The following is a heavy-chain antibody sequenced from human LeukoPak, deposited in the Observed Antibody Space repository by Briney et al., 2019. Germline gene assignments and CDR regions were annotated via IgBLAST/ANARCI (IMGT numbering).Heavy chain of an antibody. D-gene: IGHD4/OR15-4a*01. V-gene: IGHV1-2*02. J-gene: IGHJ4*02. Sequence: ASVKVSCKASGYTFTVHYLHWLRQAPGQGLEWMGWIKPDSGATNFAHNFQGRVTMTSDTSINTAYMELSSLTSGDTAVYYCARDHDYGPDYWGQGTLVTVSA. CDR2: IKPDSGAT. CDR1: GYTFTVHY. CDR3: ARDHDYGPDY.